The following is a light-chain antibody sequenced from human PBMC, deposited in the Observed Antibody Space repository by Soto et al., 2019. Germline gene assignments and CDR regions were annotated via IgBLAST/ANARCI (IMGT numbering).Light chain of an antibody. J-gene: IGKJ3*01. V-gene: IGKV4-1*01. CDR2: WAS. Sequence: DIVMTQSPDSLAVSLGERATINCKSSQSVLYISNNKNYLAWYQKKPVQPPKLLIYWASSRESGIPDRFSGSGSGTDFTLTISNLQADDVAVYYCQQYYGTPFTFGPGTKVDIK. CDR3: QQYYGTPFT. CDR1: QSVLYISNNKNY.